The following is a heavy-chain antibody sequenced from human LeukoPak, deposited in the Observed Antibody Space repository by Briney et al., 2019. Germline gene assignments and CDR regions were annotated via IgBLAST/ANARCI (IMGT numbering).Heavy chain of an antibody. D-gene: IGHD4-17*01. V-gene: IGHV3-23*01. CDR3: AKERQTGDYFTSDY. J-gene: IGHJ4*02. Sequence: LSLTCAVSGGSISSGGYSWSWVRQAPGEGLEWLSAINGRGITYYAGSVKGRFTISRDNSENTLYLQMNSLTVDDTAVYFCAKERQTGDYFTSDYWGQGTLVTVSS. CDR2: INGRGIT. CDR1: GGSISSGGYS.